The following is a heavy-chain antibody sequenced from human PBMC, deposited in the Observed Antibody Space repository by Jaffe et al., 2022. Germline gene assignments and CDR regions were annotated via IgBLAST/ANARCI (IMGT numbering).Heavy chain of an antibody. CDR1: GYTFSRNY. Sequence: QEQLVQSGAEVKRPGASVKISCKSPGYTFSRNYMHWVRQAPGQGLEWMGLINSSGAGTSYAQNFQGRITMTRDTSTNTVYMELSGLTSEDTAVYYCTRSGQLLINWFDSWGQGTLVTVS. CDR2: INSSGAGT. J-gene: IGHJ5*01. V-gene: IGHV1-46*03. CDR3: TRSGQLLINWFDS. D-gene: IGHD2-2*01.